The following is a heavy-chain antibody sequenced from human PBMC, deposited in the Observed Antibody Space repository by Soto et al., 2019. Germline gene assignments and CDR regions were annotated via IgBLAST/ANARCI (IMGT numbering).Heavy chain of an antibody. Sequence: EVQLVESGGGLVKPGGSLRLSCAASGFTFSSYSMNWVRQAPGKGLEWVSSISSSSSYIYYADSVKGRFTISRDNAKNSLYLQMNSLRAEDTAVYYCARDLVQLLWFGELLKTHDYYGMDVWGQGTTVTVSS. J-gene: IGHJ6*02. CDR3: ARDLVQLLWFGELLKTHDYYGMDV. D-gene: IGHD3-10*01. CDR1: GFTFSSYS. CDR2: ISSSSSYI. V-gene: IGHV3-21*01.